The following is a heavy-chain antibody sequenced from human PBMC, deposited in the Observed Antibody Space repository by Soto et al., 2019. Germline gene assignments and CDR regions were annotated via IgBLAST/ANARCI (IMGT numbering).Heavy chain of an antibody. CDR3: ARAPFCWAKHIDY. V-gene: IGHV1-2*02. CDR2: INPNSGGT. Sequence: QVQLVQSGAEVKKPGASVKVSCKASGYTFTGYYMHWVRQAPGQGREWMGWINPNSGGTNYAQKFQGRVTMTRDTSISTAYRELSRLISDDTAGYYCARAPFCWAKHIDYWGQGTLVTVSS. D-gene: IGHD2-21*01. CDR1: GYTFTGYY. J-gene: IGHJ4*02.